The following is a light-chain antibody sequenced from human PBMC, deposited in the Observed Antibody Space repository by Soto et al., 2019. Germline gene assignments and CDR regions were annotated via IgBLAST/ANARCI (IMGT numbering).Light chain of an antibody. CDR2: EVT. J-gene: IGLJ3*02. CDR1: SSDVGSFTL. Sequence: QSALTQPASVSGSPGQSITISCTGTSSDVGSFTLVSWYQHHPGKAPKLIIYEVTKRPSGVSNRFSGSKSGNTASLTISGLQLEDEAEYYCCAYAGRSTWVFGGGTKLTV. CDR3: CAYAGRSTWV. V-gene: IGLV2-23*02.